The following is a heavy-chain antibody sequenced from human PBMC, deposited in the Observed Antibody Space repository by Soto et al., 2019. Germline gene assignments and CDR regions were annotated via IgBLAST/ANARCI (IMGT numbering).Heavy chain of an antibody. CDR1: GGSISSGGYS. V-gene: IGHV4-30-2*01. CDR2: IYHSGST. D-gene: IGHD4-17*01. CDR3: ARDYGGSNDY. Sequence: QLQLQESGSGLVKPSQTLSLTCAVSGGSISSGGYSWSWIRQPPGKGLEWIGYIYHSGSTYYNPSLKSRVTISVDRSKNQFSLKLCSVTAADTVVHYCARDYGGSNDYWGQGTLVTVSS. J-gene: IGHJ4*02.